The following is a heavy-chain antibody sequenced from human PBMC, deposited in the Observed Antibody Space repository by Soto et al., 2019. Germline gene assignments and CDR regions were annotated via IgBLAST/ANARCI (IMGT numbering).Heavy chain of an antibody. J-gene: IGHJ4*02. Sequence: SETLSLTCAVYGGSFSGYYWSWIRQPPGKGLEWIGEINHSGSTNYNPSLKSRVTISVDTSKNQLSLKLSSVTAADTAVYYCARGPSPDVTTEDNFDYWGQGTLVTVSS. D-gene: IGHD2-15*01. V-gene: IGHV4-34*01. CDR3: ARGPSPDVTTEDNFDY. CDR1: GGSFSGYY. CDR2: INHSGST.